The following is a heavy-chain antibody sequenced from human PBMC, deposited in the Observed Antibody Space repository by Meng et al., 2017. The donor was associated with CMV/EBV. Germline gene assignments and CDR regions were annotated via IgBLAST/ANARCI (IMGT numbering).Heavy chain of an antibody. CDR1: GFTFSNAW. D-gene: IGHD6-13*01. V-gene: IGHV3-15*01. CDR2: IKSKTDGGTT. J-gene: IGHJ3*02. Sequence: GESLKISCAASGFTFSNAWMSWVRQAPGKGLEWVGRIKSKTDGGTTDYAAPVKGRFTISRDDSKNTLYLQMNSLKTEDTAVYYCTTAPSLLYSSSWDDAFDIWGQGTMVPSPQ. CDR3: TTAPSLLYSSSWDDAFDI.